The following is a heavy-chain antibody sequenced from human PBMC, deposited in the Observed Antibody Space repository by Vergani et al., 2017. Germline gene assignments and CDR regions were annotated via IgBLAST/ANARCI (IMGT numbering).Heavy chain of an antibody. D-gene: IGHD2/OR15-2a*01. CDR2: IRYDGSSE. V-gene: IGHV3-30*02. J-gene: IGHJ6*01. CDR3: ANSVIAGNVGVAYFGMDV. CDR1: GCTLNTYG. Sequence: QVQILQSGGGVVQPGGSLRLSCTLSGCTLNTYGIHWVRQAPGKGLAWVSFIRYDGSSEYYGDSVKGRFTISRDKSQNTVNLQMNSLRTEDTAVYFCANSVIAGNVGVAYFGMDVWGRGTTVTVSS.